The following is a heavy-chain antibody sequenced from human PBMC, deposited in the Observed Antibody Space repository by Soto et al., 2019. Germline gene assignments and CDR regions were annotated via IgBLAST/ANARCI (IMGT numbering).Heavy chain of an antibody. Sequence: SETLSLTCTVSGGSISSGGYYWSWIRQHPGKGLEWIGYIYYSGSTYYNPSLKSRVTISVDTPKNQFSLKLSSVTAADTAVYYCARSIAAAGTGGMDVWGQGTTVTVSS. CDR3: ARSIAAAGTGGMDV. V-gene: IGHV4-31*03. D-gene: IGHD6-13*01. CDR1: GGSISSGGYY. CDR2: IYYSGST. J-gene: IGHJ6*02.